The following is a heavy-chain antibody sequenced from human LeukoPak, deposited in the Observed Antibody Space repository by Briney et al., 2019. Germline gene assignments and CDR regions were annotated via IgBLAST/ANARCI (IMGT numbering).Heavy chain of an antibody. D-gene: IGHD3-22*01. CDR1: GYTFTSYD. CDR3: AIYYDSSGYGIVGY. CDR2: MNPNSGNT. J-gene: IGHJ4*02. V-gene: IGHV1-8*03. Sequence: ASVNVSCKASGYTFTSYDINWVRQATGQGLEWMGWMNPNSGNTGYAQKFQGRVTIIRNTSISTAYMELSSLRSEDTAVYYCAIYYDSSGYGIVGYWGQGTLVTVSS.